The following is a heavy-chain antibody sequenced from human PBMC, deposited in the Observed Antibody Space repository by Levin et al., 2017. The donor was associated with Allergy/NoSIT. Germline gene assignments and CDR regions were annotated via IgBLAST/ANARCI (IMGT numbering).Heavy chain of an antibody. J-gene: IGHJ4*02. CDR3: AKDWVAQTSLGGYCSGGRCYLDS. CDR1: GFILNNYA. Sequence: GGSLRLSCAASGFILNNYAMSWVRQAPGKGKGLEWVSTISGGSGRTYYADSVKGRFTISRDNSKNTLFLQMNSLRVEDTAVYYCAKDWVAQTSLGGYCSGGRCYLDSWGQGTLVTVSS. D-gene: IGHD2-15*01. V-gene: IGHV3-23*01. CDR2: ISGGSGRT.